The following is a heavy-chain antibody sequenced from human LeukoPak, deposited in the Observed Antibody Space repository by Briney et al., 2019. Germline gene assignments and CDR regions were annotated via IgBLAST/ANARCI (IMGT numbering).Heavy chain of an antibody. CDR3: ARELSGGAAAGH. CDR1: GGSISNYH. J-gene: IGHJ4*02. V-gene: IGHV4-59*01. CDR2: IYYSGST. Sequence: SETLSLTCTVSGGSISNYHWSWIRQPPGKGLEWIGYIYYSGSTNYNPSLKSRVTISLDTSKNQFSLKLSSVTAADTAVYYCARELSGGAAAGHWGQGTLVTVSS. D-gene: IGHD6-13*01.